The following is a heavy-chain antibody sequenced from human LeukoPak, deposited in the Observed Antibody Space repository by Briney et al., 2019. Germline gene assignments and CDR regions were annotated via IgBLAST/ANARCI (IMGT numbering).Heavy chain of an antibody. Sequence: GGSLRLSCTASGFTFGDYAMSGFRQAPGKGLAWVGFIRSKAYGGTTEYAASVKGRFTISRDDSKSIAYLQMNSLKTEDTAVYYCTRVGFDYSNYGFDYWGQGTLVTVSS. CDR2: IRSKAYGGTT. CDR1: GFTFGDYA. D-gene: IGHD4-11*01. V-gene: IGHV3-49*03. CDR3: TRVGFDYSNYGFDY. J-gene: IGHJ4*02.